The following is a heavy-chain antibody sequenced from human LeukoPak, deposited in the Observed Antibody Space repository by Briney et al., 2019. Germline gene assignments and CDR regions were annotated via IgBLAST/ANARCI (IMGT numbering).Heavy chain of an antibody. V-gene: IGHV4-30-2*05. J-gene: IGHJ4*02. CDR3: ASFTMTTVPYVRGVGFDY. Sequence: SETLSLTCTVSGGSISSGGYSWSWIRQPPGKGLEWIGYIYHSGSTYYNPSLKSRVTISVDTSKNQFSLKLSSVTAADTAVYYCASFTMTTVPYVRGVGFDYWGQGTLVTVSS. CDR2: IYHSGST. D-gene: IGHD4-17*01. CDR1: GGSISSGGYS.